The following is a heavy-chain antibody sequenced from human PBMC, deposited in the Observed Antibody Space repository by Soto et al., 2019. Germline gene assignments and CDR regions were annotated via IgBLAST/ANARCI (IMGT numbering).Heavy chain of an antibody. Sequence: GGSLRLSCAASGFAFSNYEMNWVRQSPGKGLEWVSYISLSGSTIYYADSVKGRFTISRDDAKDSLYLEMDSLRADDTAVYYCARESFSASPNFFDYWGQGTLVTVSS. J-gene: IGHJ4*02. CDR3: ARESFSASPNFFDY. V-gene: IGHV3-48*03. CDR2: ISLSGSTI. D-gene: IGHD1-26*01. CDR1: GFAFSNYE.